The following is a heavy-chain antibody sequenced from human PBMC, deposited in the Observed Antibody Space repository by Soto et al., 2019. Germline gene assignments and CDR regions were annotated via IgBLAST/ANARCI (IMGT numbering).Heavy chain of an antibody. D-gene: IGHD3-3*01. CDR1: GYSFTSYW. V-gene: IGHV5-10-1*01. Sequence: PGESLKISCKGSGYSFTSYWINWVRQMPGKGLEWMGRIDPSDSYTNYSPSFQGHVTISADKSISTAYLQWSSLKASDTAMYYCARCPFGWSYYYLYGMDVSAQGTSVTVSS. CDR3: ARCPFGWSYYYLYGMDV. J-gene: IGHJ6*02. CDR2: IDPSDSYT.